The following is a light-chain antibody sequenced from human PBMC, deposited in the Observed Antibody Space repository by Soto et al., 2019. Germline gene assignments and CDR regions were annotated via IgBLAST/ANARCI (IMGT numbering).Light chain of an antibody. V-gene: IGKV1-5*01. CDR2: DAS. CDR3: HQYNYYRPT. J-gene: IGKJ1*01. CDR1: QPISTW. Sequence: DIQVTQSPSTLSASVGDRVTITCRASQPISTWLAWYQEKPGKAPKLLIYDASSLEGGVPSRFSGSGSGTEFTLTISSLQPDDFATYYCHQYNYYRPTFDQGTKVVIK.